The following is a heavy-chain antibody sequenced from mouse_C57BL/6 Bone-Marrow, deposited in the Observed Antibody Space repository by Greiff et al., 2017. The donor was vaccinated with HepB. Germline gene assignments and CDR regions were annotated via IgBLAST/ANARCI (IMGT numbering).Heavy chain of an antibody. J-gene: IGHJ3*01. V-gene: IGHV1-62-2*01. D-gene: IGHD2-4*01. CDR1: GYTFTEYT. Sequence: QVHVKQSGAELVKPGASVKLSCKASGYTFTEYTIHWVKQRSGQGLEWIGWFYPGSGSIKYNEKFKDKATLTADKSSSTVYMEISRLTSEDSAVYFCARHAYDYDPFAYWGQGTRVTVSA. CDR3: ARHAYDYDPFAY. CDR2: FYPGSGSI.